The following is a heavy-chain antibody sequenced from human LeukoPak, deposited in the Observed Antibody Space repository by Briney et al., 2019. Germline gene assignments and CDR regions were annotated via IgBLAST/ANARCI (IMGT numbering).Heavy chain of an antibody. J-gene: IGHJ5*02. V-gene: IGHV1-46*01. CDR2: INPSGGST. Sequence: ASVKVSCKASGYTFTSYYMHWVRQAPGQGLEWMGIINPSGGSTSYAQKFQGRVTITADESTSTAYMELSSLRSEDTAVYYCARDGLRFLEYVGFDPWGQGTLVTVSS. CDR3: ARDGLRFLEYVGFDP. CDR1: GYTFTSYY. D-gene: IGHD3-3*01.